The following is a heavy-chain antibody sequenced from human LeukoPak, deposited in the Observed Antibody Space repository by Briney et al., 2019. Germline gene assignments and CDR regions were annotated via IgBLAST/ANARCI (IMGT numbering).Heavy chain of an antibody. J-gene: IGHJ4*02. CDR1: GYTFTSYY. Sequence: ASVKVSCKASGYTFTSYYMHWVRQAPGQGLEWMGRINPNSGGTNYAQKFQGRVTMTRDTSISTAYMELSRLRSDDTAVYYCARHRITMIVENEWGQGTLVTVSS. D-gene: IGHD3-22*01. CDR3: ARHRITMIVENE. CDR2: INPNSGGT. V-gene: IGHV1-2*06.